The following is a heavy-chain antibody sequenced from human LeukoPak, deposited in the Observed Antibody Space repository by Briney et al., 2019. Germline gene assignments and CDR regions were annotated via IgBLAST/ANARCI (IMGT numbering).Heavy chain of an antibody. J-gene: IGHJ4*02. Sequence: PSETLSLTCTVSGGSISSGSYYWNWIRQPAGKGLEWIGRIYYSGSTYYNPSLKSRVTIFVDTSKNQFSLKLSPVTAADTAVYYCARRGYRHDYWGQGTLVTVSS. CDR2: IYYSGST. D-gene: IGHD5-18*01. CDR3: ARRGYRHDY. CDR1: GGSISSGSYY. V-gene: IGHV4-39*01.